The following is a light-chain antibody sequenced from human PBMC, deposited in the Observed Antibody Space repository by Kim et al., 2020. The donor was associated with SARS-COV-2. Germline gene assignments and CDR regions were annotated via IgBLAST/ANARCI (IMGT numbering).Light chain of an antibody. V-gene: IGLV1-51*01. J-gene: IGLJ1*01. CDR2: DNN. Sequence: GQKVTNTGSGSSSNIGNNYVSWYQQLPGTAPKLLIYDNNKRPSGIPDRFSGSKSGTSATLGITGLQTGDEADYYCGTWDSSLSAYVFGTGTKVTVL. CDR3: GTWDSSLSAYV. CDR1: SSNIGNNY.